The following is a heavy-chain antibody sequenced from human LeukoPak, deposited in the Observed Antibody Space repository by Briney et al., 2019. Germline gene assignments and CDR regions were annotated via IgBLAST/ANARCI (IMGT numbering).Heavy chain of an antibody. CDR2: ISSSSSYI. D-gene: IGHD3-3*01. J-gene: IGHJ6*03. Sequence: PGGSLRLSCAASGFTFSSYSMNWVRQAPGKGLEWVSSISSSSSYIYYADSVKGRFTISRDNAKNSLYLQMNSLRAEDTAVYYCARVGSLEWLFYYMDVWGKGTTVTVSS. CDR1: GFTFSSYS. V-gene: IGHV3-21*01. CDR3: ARVGSLEWLFYYMDV.